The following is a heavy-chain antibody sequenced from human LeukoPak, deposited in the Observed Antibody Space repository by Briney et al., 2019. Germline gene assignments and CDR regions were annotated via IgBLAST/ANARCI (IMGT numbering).Heavy chain of an antibody. J-gene: IGHJ4*02. Sequence: SETLSLTCTVSGGSISTYYWSWIRQPPGKGLEWIGYIHYSGATSYNPSLNSRVTVSVDTSKNQLSLKLNSVTAADTAVYYCAREGGGSYYYYFDYWGQGTLVTVSS. CDR3: AREGGGSYYYYFDY. CDR1: GGSISTYY. D-gene: IGHD1-26*01. V-gene: IGHV4-59*01. CDR2: IHYSGAT.